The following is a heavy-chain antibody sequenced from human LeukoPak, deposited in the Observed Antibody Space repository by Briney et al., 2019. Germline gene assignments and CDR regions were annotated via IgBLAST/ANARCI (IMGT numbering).Heavy chain of an antibody. D-gene: IGHD3-10*01. V-gene: IGHV1-18*01. Sequence: ASVKVSCKASGYTFTSYGISWVRQAPGQGLEWMGWISAYNGDTNYAQKLQGRVTLTTETSTSTAYMELRSLRSDDTAVYYCARDGSGVWFGYWGQGTLVTVSS. CDR2: ISAYNGDT. J-gene: IGHJ4*02. CDR3: ARDGSGVWFGY. CDR1: GYTFTSYG.